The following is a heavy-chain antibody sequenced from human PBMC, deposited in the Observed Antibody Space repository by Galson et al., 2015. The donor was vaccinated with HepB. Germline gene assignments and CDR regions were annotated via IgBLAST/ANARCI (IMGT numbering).Heavy chain of an antibody. J-gene: IGHJ6*02. CDR1: GFTFRNYA. CDR3: AKRRGSVLTDYNYGMDV. Sequence: SLRLSCAASGFTFRNYAMSWVRQAQGKGLEWVSTFSGAGPTYYADSVKGRFTISRDNSKNTLYLQMTSLRAEDTAVYYCAKRRGSVLTDYNYGMDVWGQGTTVTVSS. D-gene: IGHD4/OR15-4a*01. CDR2: FSGAGPT. V-gene: IGHV3-23*01.